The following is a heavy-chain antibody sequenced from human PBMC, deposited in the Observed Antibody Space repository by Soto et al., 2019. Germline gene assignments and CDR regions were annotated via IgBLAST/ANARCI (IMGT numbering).Heavy chain of an antibody. J-gene: IGHJ4*02. CDR2: ITPSNGDT. CDR3: ARLAPCNSEICYSRPLVY. CDR1: GYTFATYG. V-gene: IGHV1-18*01. Sequence: QVQLLQSGVEVKKPGASVKVSCKASGYTFATYGIGWVRQAPGQGLEWMGWITPSNGDTNYAQKLQGRVTMTTDTSTSTAYMEVRSLRSDDTAVYYCARLAPCNSEICYSRPLVYWGQGTLVTVSS. D-gene: IGHD2-15*01.